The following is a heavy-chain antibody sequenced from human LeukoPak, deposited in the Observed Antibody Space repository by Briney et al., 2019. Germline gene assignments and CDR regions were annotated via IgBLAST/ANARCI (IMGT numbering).Heavy chain of an antibody. Sequence: SETLSLTCAVSGYSISSGYYWGWIRQPPGKGLEWIGSIYHSGSIYYNPSLKSRVTISVDTSKNQFSLKLSSVTAADTAVYYCARADIVVVVAATHFDYWGQGTLVTVSS. CDR2: IYHSGSI. CDR1: GYSISSGYY. CDR3: ARADIVVVVAATHFDY. V-gene: IGHV4-38-2*01. D-gene: IGHD2-15*01. J-gene: IGHJ4*02.